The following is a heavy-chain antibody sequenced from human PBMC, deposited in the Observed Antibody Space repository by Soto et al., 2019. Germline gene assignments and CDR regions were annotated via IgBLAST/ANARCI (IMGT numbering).Heavy chain of an antibody. D-gene: IGHD2-21*01. CDR2: ISAYNGNT. CDR1: GYTFTSYG. V-gene: IGHV1-18*04. Sequence: PSVKVSCKASGYTFTSYGISWVRQAPGQGLEWMGWISAYNGNTNYAQKLQGRVTMTTDTSTSTTYMELRSLRSDDTAVYYCARFNPHNNWFDPWGQGTLVTVSS. CDR3: ARFNPHNNWFDP. J-gene: IGHJ5*02.